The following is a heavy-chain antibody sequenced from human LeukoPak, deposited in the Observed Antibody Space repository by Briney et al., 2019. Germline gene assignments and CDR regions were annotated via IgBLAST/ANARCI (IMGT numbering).Heavy chain of an antibody. J-gene: IGHJ4*02. Sequence: GGSLRLSCVGSGFSISNHQMNWVRPARGKGLEGVAFISYDGSNKYYADSVKGRFTISRDNSKNTLYLQMNSLRAEDTAVYYCAKGYGSGSYSVDYWGQGTLVTVSS. V-gene: IGHV3-30*18. CDR2: ISYDGSNK. D-gene: IGHD3-10*01. CDR1: GFSISNHQ. CDR3: AKGYGSGSYSVDY.